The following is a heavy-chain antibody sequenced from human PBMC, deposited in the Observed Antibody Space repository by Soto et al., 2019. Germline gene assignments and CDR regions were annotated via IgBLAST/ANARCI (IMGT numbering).Heavy chain of an antibody. CDR2: IIPIFGTA. CDR1: GGTFSSYA. CDR3: AINSQLHYCSSTSCYPYFDH. V-gene: IGHV1-69*01. D-gene: IGHD2-2*01. J-gene: IGHJ4*02. Sequence: QVQLVQAGAEVKKPGSSVKVSCKASGGTFSSYAISWVRQAPGQGREWMGGIIPIFGTANYAQKFQGRVTSTADESTSTASMEPTSLRAEVTAVYFCAINSQLHYCSSTSCYPYFDHWGQGTLVTVSS.